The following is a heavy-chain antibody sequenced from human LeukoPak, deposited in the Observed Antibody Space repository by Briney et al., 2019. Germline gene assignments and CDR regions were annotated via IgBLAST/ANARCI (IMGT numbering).Heavy chain of an antibody. CDR1: GFTFSDYY. CDR3: ARDRDYYDSSGYYYY. CDR2: ISGSGGST. V-gene: IGHV3-11*04. D-gene: IGHD3-22*01. Sequence: SGGSLRLSCAASGFTFSDYYMSWIRQAPGKGLEWVSAISGSGGSTYYADSVKGRFTISRDNAKNSLYLQMNSLRAEDTAVYYCARDRDYYDSSGYYYYWGQGTLVSVSS. J-gene: IGHJ4*02.